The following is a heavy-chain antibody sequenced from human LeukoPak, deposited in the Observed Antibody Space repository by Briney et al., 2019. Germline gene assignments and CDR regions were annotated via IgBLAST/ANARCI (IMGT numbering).Heavy chain of an antibody. J-gene: IGHJ3*02. D-gene: IGHD3-22*01. CDR3: ASEYYYDSSGSRTDDAFDI. Sequence: ASVKVSCKASGYTFTSYGISWVRQAPGQGLEWVGWISAYNGNTNYAQKLQGRVTMTTDTSTSTAYMELRSLRSDDTAVYYCASEYYYDSSGSRTDDAFDIWGQGTMVTVSS. CDR1: GYTFTSYG. V-gene: IGHV1-18*01. CDR2: ISAYNGNT.